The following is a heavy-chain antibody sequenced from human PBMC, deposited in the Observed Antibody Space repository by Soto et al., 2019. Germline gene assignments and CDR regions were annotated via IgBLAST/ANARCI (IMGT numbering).Heavy chain of an antibody. CDR1: GVTFSNYS. J-gene: IGHJ6*03. CDR3: ATTMRISPAMDV. D-gene: IGHD2-2*01. V-gene: IGHV3-21*01. CDR2: LSSGGSYI. Sequence: EVQLVESGGGLVKPGGSLRRSCAASGVTFSNYSMNWVRQAPGKGLEWVASLSSGGSYISHADSVKGRFTISRDNAKNSLSLQIHNLRAEDTAVYGCATTMRISPAMDVWGKGTPVTVSS.